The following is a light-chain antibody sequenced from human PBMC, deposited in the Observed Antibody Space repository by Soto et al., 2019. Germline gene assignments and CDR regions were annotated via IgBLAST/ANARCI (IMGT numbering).Light chain of an antibody. CDR2: SAS. Sequence: EVVLTQSPAILSLSPGERATLSCRASQSVSVNFAWYQQKPGQAPRPLIYSASDRAPGIPARFSGSGSGTDFTLTISSLQAEDFATYYCQQSYSTPGFGQGTKVDIK. CDR1: QSVSVN. CDR3: QQSYSTPG. J-gene: IGKJ1*01. V-gene: IGKV3-11*01.